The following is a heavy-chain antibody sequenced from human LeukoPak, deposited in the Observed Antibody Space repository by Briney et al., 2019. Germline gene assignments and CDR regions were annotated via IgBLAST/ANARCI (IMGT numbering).Heavy chain of an antibody. D-gene: IGHD5-24*01. J-gene: IGHJ3*02. CDR2: ISVSGGST. Sequence: QAGGSLRLSCAASRLTFSSYAMSWVRQAPGKGLEWVSAISVSGGSTYYADSVKGRFTISRDSSKNTLYLQMNSLRAEDTAVYYCAKGVESDAFDIWGQGTMVTVSS. CDR1: RLTFSSYA. CDR3: AKGVESDAFDI. V-gene: IGHV3-23*01.